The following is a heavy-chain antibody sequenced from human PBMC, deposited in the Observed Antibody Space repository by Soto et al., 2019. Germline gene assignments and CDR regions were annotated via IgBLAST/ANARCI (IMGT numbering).Heavy chain of an antibody. CDR1: GDSMNTNNW. J-gene: IGHJ4*02. D-gene: IGHD2-8*01. Sequence: QVQLQESGPGLVRPAGTLSLTCAVFGDSMNTNNWSSWVLQTPGKGLEWIGEIHHNGDTTYTPSLKSRVTMSLDNSQYHFSLSLTPVTAADTAVNYWARTRQSCTTSRCHDVYFVFWGLGTLVTVSS. V-gene: IGHV4-4*02. CDR2: IHHNGDT. CDR3: ARTRQSCTTSRCHDVYFVF.